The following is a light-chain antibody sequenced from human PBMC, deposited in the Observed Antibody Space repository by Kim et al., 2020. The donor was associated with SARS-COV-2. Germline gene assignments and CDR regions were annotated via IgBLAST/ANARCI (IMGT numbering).Light chain of an antibody. V-gene: IGKV3-20*01. J-gene: IGKJ1*01. CDR1: QSLSRRY. Sequence: SPAERATLSCRASQSLSRRYLAWYQQRPGQAPRLLIHGASSRATGIPDRFSGSGSGTDFTLTISRLEPEDFAVYYCLQYDNSPRTFGQGTKVDIK. CDR2: GAS. CDR3: LQYDNSPRT.